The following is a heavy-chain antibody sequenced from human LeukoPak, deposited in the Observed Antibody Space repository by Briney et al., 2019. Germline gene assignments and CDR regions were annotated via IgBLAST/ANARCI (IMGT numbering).Heavy chain of an antibody. CDR3: ARDFADHRDFDY. D-gene: IGHD1-14*01. CDR2: IDTSSDTI. Sequence: GGPLRLSCAASGFAFNTYTMNWFRQAPGKGLEWISYIDTSSDTIYYADSVMGRFTISRDNAKNSLYLQINSLRGDDAAVYYCARDFADHRDFDYWGQGTLVTVSS. CDR1: GFAFNTYT. V-gene: IGHV3-48*01. J-gene: IGHJ4*02.